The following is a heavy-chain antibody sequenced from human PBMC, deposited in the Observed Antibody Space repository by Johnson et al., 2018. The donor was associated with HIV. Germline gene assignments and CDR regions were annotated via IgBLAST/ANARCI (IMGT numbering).Heavy chain of an antibody. D-gene: IGHD2-8*02. CDR1: GFIFSDYY. Sequence: QVQLVESGGGLVQPGRSLRLSCAASGFIFSDYYMNWIRQAPGKGLEWVSYITGSGTTIYYADSVRGRFTISRDNAKNSLYLQMNSLRAEDTAVYYCARSPICTGGVCWRSAFDIWGQGTMVTVSS. CDR3: ARSPICTGGVCWRSAFDI. V-gene: IGHV3-11*04. CDR2: ITGSGTTI. J-gene: IGHJ3*02.